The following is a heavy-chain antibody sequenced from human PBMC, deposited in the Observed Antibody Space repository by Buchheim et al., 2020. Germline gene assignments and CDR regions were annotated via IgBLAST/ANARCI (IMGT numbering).Heavy chain of an antibody. CDR3: ARAKEVWFGELSSYYYYYYMDV. D-gene: IGHD3-10*01. CDR2: MNPNSGNT. V-gene: IGHV1-8*01. Sequence: QVQLVQSGAEVKKPGASVKVSCKASGYTFISYDINWVRQATGQGLEWMGWMNPNSGNTGYAQKFQGRVTMTRNTSISTAYMELSSLRSEDTAVYYCARAKEVWFGELSSYYYYYYMDVWGKGTT. CDR1: GYTFISYD. J-gene: IGHJ6*03.